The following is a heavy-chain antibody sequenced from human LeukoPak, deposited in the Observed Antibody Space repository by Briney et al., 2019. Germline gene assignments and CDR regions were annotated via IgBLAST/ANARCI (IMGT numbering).Heavy chain of an antibody. CDR1: GFTFSDYY. CDR3: ARDPPYYDFWSGYFDY. Sequence: GGSLRLSCAASGFTFSDYYMSLIRQAPGKGLEWVAVISYDGSNKYSADSVKGRFTISRDNSKNTLYLRMNSLRAEDTAVYYCARDPPYYDFWSGYFDYWGQGTLVTVSS. J-gene: IGHJ4*02. CDR2: ISYDGSNK. V-gene: IGHV3-30-3*01. D-gene: IGHD3-3*01.